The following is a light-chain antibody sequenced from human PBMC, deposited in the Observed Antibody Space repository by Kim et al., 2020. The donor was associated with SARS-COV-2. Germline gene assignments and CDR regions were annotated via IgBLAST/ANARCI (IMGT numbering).Light chain of an antibody. CDR2: GAS. CDR3: QQYSNLPRT. CDR1: QSVSSN. Sequence: ERVMTQSPATLSVSPGERATLSCRASQSVSSNLAWYQQKPGQAPRLLIYGASTRATGIPARFSGSGSGTEFTLTISSLQSEDFAVYYWQQYSNLPRTFGQGTKVDIK. V-gene: IGKV3-15*01. J-gene: IGKJ1*01.